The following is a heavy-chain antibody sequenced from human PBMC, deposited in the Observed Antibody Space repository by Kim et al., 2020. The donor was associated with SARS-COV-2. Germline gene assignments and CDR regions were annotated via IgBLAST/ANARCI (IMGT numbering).Heavy chain of an antibody. V-gene: IGHV4-4*02. J-gene: IGHJ4*02. Sequence: NYNPSLKSRVTISVDKSKNQFSLKLSSVTAADTAVYYCASGRSAAAGFDYWGQGTLVTVSS. D-gene: IGHD6-13*01. CDR3: ASGRSAAAGFDY.